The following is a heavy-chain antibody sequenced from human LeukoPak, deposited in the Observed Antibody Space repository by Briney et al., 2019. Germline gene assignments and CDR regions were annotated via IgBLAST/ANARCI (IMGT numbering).Heavy chain of an antibody. CDR2: ISGIGGST. D-gene: IGHD3-10*01. CDR3: AKQSLWFGELSLYYYYMDV. V-gene: IGHV3-23*01. Sequence: GGSLRLSCAASGFTFSSYGMSSVRQPPGKGLELVTAISGIGGSTYYADSVKGRFTISRDNSKNTLYLQMNSLRAEDTAVYYCAKQSLWFGELSLYYYYMDVWGKGTTVTISS. J-gene: IGHJ6*03. CDR1: GFTFSSYG.